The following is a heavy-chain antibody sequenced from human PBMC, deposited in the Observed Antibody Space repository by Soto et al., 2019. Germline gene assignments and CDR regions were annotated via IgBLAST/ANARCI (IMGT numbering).Heavy chain of an antibody. J-gene: IGHJ3*02. D-gene: IGHD2-15*01. CDR1: GFTFDDYG. CDR2: INWNGGST. V-gene: IGHV3-20*01. CDR3: ARDKQGDCSGGSCGDAFDI. Sequence: LRLSCAASGFTFDDYGMSWVRQAPGKGLEWVSGINWNGGSTGYADSVKGRFTISRDNAKNSLYLQMNSLRAEDTALYHCARDKQGDCSGGSCGDAFDIWGQGTMVTVSS.